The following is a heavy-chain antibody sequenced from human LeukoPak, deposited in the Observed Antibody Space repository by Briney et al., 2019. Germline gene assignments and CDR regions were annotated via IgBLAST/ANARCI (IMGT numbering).Heavy chain of an antibody. Sequence: GGSLRLSCAAYGFTFSNYNMNWVRQTPGKGLEWVSSISSRSNTIRYADSVKGRFTISRDNDKNSLFLQMHNLRAEDTALYFCARDGPYYDFWSGYSIFDYWGQGTLVTVSS. J-gene: IGHJ4*02. CDR3: ARDGPYYDFWSGYSIFDY. V-gene: IGHV3-48*01. CDR2: ISSRSNTI. CDR1: GFTFSNYN. D-gene: IGHD3-3*01.